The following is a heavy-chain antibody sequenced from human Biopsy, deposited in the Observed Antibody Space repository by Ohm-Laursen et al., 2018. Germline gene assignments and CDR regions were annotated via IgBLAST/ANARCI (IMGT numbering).Heavy chain of an antibody. J-gene: IGHJ4*02. CDR1: GFTFDDHV. V-gene: IGHV3-9*01. CDR3: VRGYSSSWSGYLDH. D-gene: IGHD3-3*01. Sequence: SLRLSCTASGFTFDDHVMHWVRQAPGKGLEWVSGIIWDGGSEGYADSVKGRFTISRDNAKNSLFLQMNSLTTEDTALYYCVRGYSSSWSGYLDHWGQGTLVTVSS. CDR2: IIWDGGSE.